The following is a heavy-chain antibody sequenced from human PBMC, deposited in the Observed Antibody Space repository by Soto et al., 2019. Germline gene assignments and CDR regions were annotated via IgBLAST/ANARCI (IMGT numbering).Heavy chain of an antibody. CDR1: GYPFGGYA. V-gene: IGHV1-18*01. D-gene: IGHD4-17*01. J-gene: IGHJ4*02. Sequence: QVQLVQSGAEVKKPGASVKVSCKASGYPFGGYAIGWVRQAPGQGLEWMGWVSARTGDSGYAQRFQGRVTLTTETSTSTAYMELRGLRSDDTAVYYCARPSTSYGDYGWSLAYWGQGTLVTVSS. CDR3: ARPSTSYGDYGWSLAY. CDR2: VSARTGDS.